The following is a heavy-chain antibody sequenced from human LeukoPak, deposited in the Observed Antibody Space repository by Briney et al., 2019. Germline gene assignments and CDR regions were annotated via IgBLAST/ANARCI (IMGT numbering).Heavy chain of an antibody. CDR2: IYHSGST. Sequence: SETLSLTCAVYGGSFSGYYWSWIRQPPGKGLEWIGSIYHSGSTYYNPSLKSRVTISVDTSKNQFSLKLSSVTAADTAVYYCARDSSTVTPPPFDYWGQGTLVTVSS. J-gene: IGHJ4*02. CDR3: ARDSSTVTPPPFDY. D-gene: IGHD4-17*01. V-gene: IGHV4-34*01. CDR1: GGSFSGYY.